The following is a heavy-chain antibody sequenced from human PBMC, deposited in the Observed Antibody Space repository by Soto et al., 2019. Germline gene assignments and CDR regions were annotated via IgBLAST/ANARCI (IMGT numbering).Heavy chain of an antibody. CDR3: AMDVLRYFDKLTSPHAFDI. D-gene: IGHD3-9*01. CDR1: GYTFTSYG. V-gene: IGHV1-18*01. CDR2: ISAYNGNT. Sequence: ASVKVSCKASGYTFTSYGISWVRQAPGQGLEWMGWISAYNGNTNYAQKLQGRVTMTTDTSTSTAYMELRSLRSDDTAVYYCAMDVLRYFDKLTSPHAFDIWGQGTMVTLSS. J-gene: IGHJ3*02.